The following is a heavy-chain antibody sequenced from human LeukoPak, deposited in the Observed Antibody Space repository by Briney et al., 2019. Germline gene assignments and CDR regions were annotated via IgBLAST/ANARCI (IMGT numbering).Heavy chain of an antibody. V-gene: IGHV3-48*03. CDR2: ISSSGSTI. CDR3: ARVELAPYYYYMDV. J-gene: IGHJ6*03. D-gene: IGHD1-7*01. Sequence: GGSLRLSCAASGFSISSYEINWVRQAPGKGLEWVSHISSSGSTIWYADSVKGRFTISRDNAKNSLYLQMNSLRAEDTAVYYCARVELAPYYYYMDVWGKGTTVTVSS. CDR1: GFSISSYE.